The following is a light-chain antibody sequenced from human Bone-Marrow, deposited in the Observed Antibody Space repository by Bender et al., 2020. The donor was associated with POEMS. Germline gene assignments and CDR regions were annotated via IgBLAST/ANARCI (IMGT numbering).Light chain of an antibody. Sequence: QSALTQPASVSGSPGQSITISCTGTSSDIGVYNFVSWYQQHPGKDPNSLIWDVSNRPSGVSNRFSVSKSSNTASLTISGRQADEQDDHYCFSYSRSSTHLLFGGGTKLTV. CDR3: FSYSRSSTHLL. V-gene: IGLV2-14*01. J-gene: IGLJ2*01. CDR2: DVS. CDR1: SSDIGVYNF.